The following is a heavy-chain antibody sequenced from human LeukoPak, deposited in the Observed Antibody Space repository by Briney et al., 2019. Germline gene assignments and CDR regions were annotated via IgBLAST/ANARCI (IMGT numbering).Heavy chain of an antibody. CDR3: ARGRKGVPQRGWGYYYYMDV. CDR1: GFTFSSYS. V-gene: IGHV3-21*01. J-gene: IGHJ6*03. Sequence: PGGSLRLSCAASGFTFSSYSMNWVRQAPGKGLEWVSSISSSSSYIYYADSVKGRFTISRDNAKNSLYLQMNSLRAEDTAVYYCARGRKGVPQRGWGYYYYMDVWGKGTTVTVSS. CDR2: ISSSSSYI. D-gene: IGHD3-10*01.